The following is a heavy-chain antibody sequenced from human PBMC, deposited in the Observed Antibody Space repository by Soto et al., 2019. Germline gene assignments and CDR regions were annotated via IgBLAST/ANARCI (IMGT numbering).Heavy chain of an antibody. CDR1: GGSFSSYA. CDR2: IIPIFGTA. D-gene: IGHD2-15*01. Sequence: QVQLVQSGAEVKKPGSSVKVSCKASGGSFSSYAISWVRQAPGQGLEWMGGIIPIFGTANYAQKFQGRVTITADESTSTAYMELSSLRSEDTAVYYCGSSGYRSGGSCSYPQYYYYGMDVWGQGTTVTVSS. V-gene: IGHV1-69*12. CDR3: GSSGYRSGGSCSYPQYYYYGMDV. J-gene: IGHJ6*02.